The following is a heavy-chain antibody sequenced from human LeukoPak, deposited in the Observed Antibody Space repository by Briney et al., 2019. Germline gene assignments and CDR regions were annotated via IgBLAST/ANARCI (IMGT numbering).Heavy chain of an antibody. J-gene: IGHJ1*01. Sequence: SETLSLTCSVSDGSISNYYWSWIRQPPGKGLEWIGYIDYSGSTNYNPSLKSRVTISVDTSKNHFSLKLSSVTAADTAVYYCARVGGVGGWPEYFQHWGQGTLCNVSS. CDR2: IDYSGST. CDR1: DGSISNYY. CDR3: ARVGGVGGWPEYFQH. D-gene: IGHD6-19*01. V-gene: IGHV4-59*01.